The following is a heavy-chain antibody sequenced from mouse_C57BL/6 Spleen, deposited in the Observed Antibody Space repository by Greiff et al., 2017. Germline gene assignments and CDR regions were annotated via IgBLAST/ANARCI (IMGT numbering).Heavy chain of an antibody. CDR3: ARESDYYCSSYGFAY. D-gene: IGHD1-1*01. J-gene: IGHJ3*01. CDR2: INPNNGGT. V-gene: IGHV1-18*01. CDR1: GYTFTDYN. Sequence: VQLQQSGPELVKPGASVKIPCKASGYTFTDYNMDWVKQSHGKSLEWIGDINPNNGGTIYNQKFKGKATLTVDKSSSTAYMELRSLTSEDTAVYYCARESDYYCSSYGFAYWGQGTLVTVSA.